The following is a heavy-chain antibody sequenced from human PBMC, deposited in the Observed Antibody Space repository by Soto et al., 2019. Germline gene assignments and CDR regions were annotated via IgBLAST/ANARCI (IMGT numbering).Heavy chain of an antibody. CDR2: IWYDGSKK. Sequence: VQLVESGGGVVQPGRSLRLSCAASGYSFSTYGMHWVRQAPGKGLDWVALIWYDGSKKQYAESVKGRFTIARDDSKNTLFLQMDSLRVEDTAVYYCVRDPATVTSYFDYWGQGTLVTVSP. CDR1: GYSFSTYG. CDR3: VRDPATVTSYFDY. J-gene: IGHJ4*02. V-gene: IGHV3-33*01. D-gene: IGHD3-16*01.